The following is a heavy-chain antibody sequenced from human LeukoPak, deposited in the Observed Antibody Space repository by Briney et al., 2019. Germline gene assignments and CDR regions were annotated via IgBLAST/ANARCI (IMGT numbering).Heavy chain of an antibody. J-gene: IGHJ1*01. CDR2: TYYRSEWHY. D-gene: IGHD2-21*01. V-gene: IGHV6-1*01. CDR3: ARSAYFAEYFQY. Sequence: SQTLSLTCVISGDSVSGNTATWNWIRQSPSRGLEWLGRTYYRSEWHYDYAQSVESRITISPDRSMNQFSLHLNSVTPADTAVYFCARSAYFAEYFQYWGQGSQVIVSS. CDR1: GDSVSGNTAT.